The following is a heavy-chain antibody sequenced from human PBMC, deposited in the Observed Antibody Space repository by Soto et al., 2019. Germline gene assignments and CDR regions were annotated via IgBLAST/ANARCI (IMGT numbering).Heavy chain of an antibody. CDR3: ARPTLRDYSDSSLQGY. V-gene: IGHV3-30-3*01. J-gene: IGHJ4*02. CDR1: GFTFSSYA. Sequence: GGSLRLSCAASGFTFSSYAMHWVRQAPGKGLEWVAVISYDGSNKYYADSVKGRFTISRDNSKNTLYLQMNSLRAEDTAVYYCARPTLRDYSDSSLQGYWGQGTLLTVSS. D-gene: IGHD3-22*01. CDR2: ISYDGSNK.